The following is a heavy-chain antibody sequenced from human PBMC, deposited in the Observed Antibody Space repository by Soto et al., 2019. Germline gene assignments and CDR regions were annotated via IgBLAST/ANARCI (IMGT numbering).Heavy chain of an antibody. CDR3: AIGRPGVTRYDY. CDR2: MSPNNGNT. V-gene: IGHV1-8*01. CDR1: GYTFTTYD. D-gene: IGHD4-17*01. Sequence: QVPLVQSGAEVKKPGASVKVSCKASGYTFTTYDINWVRQATGQGLESMGWMSPNNGNTGYAQKFQGRVTMTRNTSISTAYMELSSLTSEDTAVYYCAIGRPGVTRYDYWGQGTLVTVSS. J-gene: IGHJ4*02.